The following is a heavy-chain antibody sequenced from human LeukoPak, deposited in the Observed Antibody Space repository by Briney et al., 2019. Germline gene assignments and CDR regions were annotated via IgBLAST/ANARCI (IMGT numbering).Heavy chain of an antibody. CDR3: AKDVHYTLDQGLLWFGESPYYFDY. Sequence: GGSLRLSCAASGFTFSNYGMHWVHQAPGKGLEWVTFIRYDGSEQYYADSVKGRFTISRDNAKNSLYLQMNSLRAEDTAVYYCAKDVHYTLDQGLLWFGESPYYFDYWGQGTLVTVSS. V-gene: IGHV3-30*02. CDR2: IRYDGSEQ. D-gene: IGHD3-10*01. J-gene: IGHJ4*02. CDR1: GFTFSNYG.